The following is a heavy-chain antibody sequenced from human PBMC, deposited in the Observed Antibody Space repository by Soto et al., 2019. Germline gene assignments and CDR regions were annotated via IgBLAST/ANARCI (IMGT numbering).Heavy chain of an antibody. J-gene: IGHJ4*02. CDR2: ISSSGSTI. CDR1: GFPFRRYE. Sequence: EVQLVESGGGLVQPGGSLRFSCAASGFPFRRYEINWFRQAPGKGLEWVSYISSSGSTIYYADSVKGRFTISRDNAKNSLYLQMNSLRAEDTAVYYCASSPAGDYWCQGTLVTVSS. CDR3: ASSPAGDY. V-gene: IGHV3-48*03.